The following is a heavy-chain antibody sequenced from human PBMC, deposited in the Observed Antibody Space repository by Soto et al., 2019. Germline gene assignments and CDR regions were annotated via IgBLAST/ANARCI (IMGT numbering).Heavy chain of an antibody. J-gene: IGHJ4*02. Sequence: EVQLLESGGGLVQPGGSLRLSCAASGFTFSSYAMSWVRQAPGKGLEWVSAISGSGGSTYYADSVKGRFTISRDNSKNTLYLQMNSLRAEDTAVYYCAKDYGGYYYGSGSRAHFDYWGQGTLVTVSS. V-gene: IGHV3-23*01. CDR3: AKDYGGYYYGSGSRAHFDY. CDR1: GFTFSSYA. CDR2: ISGSGGST. D-gene: IGHD3-10*01.